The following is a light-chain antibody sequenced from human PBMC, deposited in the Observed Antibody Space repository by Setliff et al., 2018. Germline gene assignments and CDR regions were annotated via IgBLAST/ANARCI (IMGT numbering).Light chain of an antibody. CDR3: CSYTNRATYV. CDR1: SSDVGAYVH. Sequence: ALTQPPSASGSPGQSVTISCTGTSSDVGAYVHVSWYQQHPDTAPKLILYDVNNRPSGVPDRFSGSKSGNTASLTISGLQAEDEADYYCCSYTNRATYVFGTGTKVTVL. V-gene: IGLV2-11*01. CDR2: DVN. J-gene: IGLJ1*01.